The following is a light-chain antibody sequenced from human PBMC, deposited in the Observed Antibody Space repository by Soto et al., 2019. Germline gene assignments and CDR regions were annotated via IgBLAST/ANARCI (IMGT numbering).Light chain of an antibody. V-gene: IGLV1-44*01. CDR1: SSNTGSNT. J-gene: IGLJ2*01. CDR2: NDN. Sequence: QSVLTQPPSASGTPGQGVAISCSGSSSNTGSNTVNWYQHLPGTAPKLLIYNDNQRPSGVPDRFFGSKSGTSASLAITGLQSEDEADYYCAAWDGSLNHILFGGGTKLTVL. CDR3: AAWDGSLNHIL.